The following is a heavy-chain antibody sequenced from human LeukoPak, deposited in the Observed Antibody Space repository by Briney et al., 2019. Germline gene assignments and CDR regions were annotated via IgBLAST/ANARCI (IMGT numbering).Heavy chain of an antibody. CDR1: GFTFSSYA. J-gene: IGHJ1*01. D-gene: IGHD4-23*01. CDR3: ARYLDYGGNSRVFQH. CDR2: ISSSSSYI. Sequence: GGSLRLSCAASGFTFSSYAMTWVRQAPGKGLEWVSCISSSSSYIYYADSVKGRFTISRDNAKNSLYLQMNSLRAEDTAVYYCARYLDYGGNSRVFQHWGQGTLVTVSS. V-gene: IGHV3-21*01.